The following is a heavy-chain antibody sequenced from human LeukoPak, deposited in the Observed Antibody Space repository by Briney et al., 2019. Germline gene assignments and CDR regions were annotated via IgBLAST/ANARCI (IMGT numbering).Heavy chain of an antibody. CDR2: IRNKANGGTT. V-gene: IGHV3-49*04. CDR3: SRFYSSGWASGAFDI. D-gene: IGHD3-22*01. Sequence: PGGSLRLSCTTSGFTFSDYAVSWVRQAPGKGLEWIGFIRNKANGGTTEYAASVKGRFTISRDDSKTIAHLQMSSLKTEDTAVYYCSRFYSSGWASGAFDIRGQGTMVTVSS. J-gene: IGHJ3*02. CDR1: GFTFSDYA.